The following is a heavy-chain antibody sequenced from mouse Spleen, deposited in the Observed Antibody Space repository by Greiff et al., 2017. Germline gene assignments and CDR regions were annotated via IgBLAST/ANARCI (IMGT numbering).Heavy chain of an antibody. Sequence: EVQRVESGGGLVKPGGSLILSCAASGFTFSSYAMSWVRQTPEKRLEWVATISSGGSYTYYPDSVKGRFTISRDNAKNTLYLQMSSLRSEDTAMYYCARQSYYGSSDAHYYAMDYWGQGTSVTVSA. D-gene: IGHD1-1*01. CDR1: GFTFSSYA. CDR3: ARQSYYGSSDAHYYAMDY. CDR2: ISSGGSYT. J-gene: IGHJ4*01. V-gene: IGHV5-9-3*01.